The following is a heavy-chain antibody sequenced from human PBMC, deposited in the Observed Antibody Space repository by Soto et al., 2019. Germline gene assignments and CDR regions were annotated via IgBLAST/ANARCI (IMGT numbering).Heavy chain of an antibody. J-gene: IGHJ6*03. CDR2: IYYSGST. Sequence: SETLSLTCTVSGGSISSSSYYWGWIRQPPGKGLEWIGSIYYSGSTYYNPSLKSRVTISVDTSKNQFSLKLSSVTAADTAVYYCARQPYCTNGVCYPPTPPYYYYYMDVWGKGTTVTVS. D-gene: IGHD2-8*01. CDR1: GGSISSSSYY. CDR3: ARQPYCTNGVCYPPTPPYYYYYMDV. V-gene: IGHV4-39*01.